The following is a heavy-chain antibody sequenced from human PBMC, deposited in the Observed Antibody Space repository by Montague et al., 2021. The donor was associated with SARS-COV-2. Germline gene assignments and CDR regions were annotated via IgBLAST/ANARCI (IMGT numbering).Heavy chain of an antibody. CDR3: GREGIAGSGYGVFDC. J-gene: IGHJ4*02. Sequence: SLRLSCAASGITFSSYAMHWVRQAPGKGLEWGAVISYDGSNKYYADPVKGRFTISRDNSKNTLYLQMNSLRAEDTAVYYCGREGIAGSGYGVFDCWGQGTLVTVSS. CDR2: ISYDGSNK. D-gene: IGHD3-3*01. V-gene: IGHV3-30-3*01. CDR1: GITFSSYA.